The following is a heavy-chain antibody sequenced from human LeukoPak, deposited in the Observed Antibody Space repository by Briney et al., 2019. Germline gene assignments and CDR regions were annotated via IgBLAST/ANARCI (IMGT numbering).Heavy chain of an antibody. Sequence: SETLSLTCGVSGGSIDITNYWSGVRQAPGKGLEWIGEIAHDGTTNYNPSLRSRVAMSFDRANNQFSLSLTSVTAADTAVYYCTREDRPYCPFAYWGRGVLVTVSS. CDR2: IAHDGTT. CDR1: GGSIDITNY. J-gene: IGHJ4*02. V-gene: IGHV4-4*02. D-gene: IGHD1-26*01. CDR3: TREDRPYCPFAY.